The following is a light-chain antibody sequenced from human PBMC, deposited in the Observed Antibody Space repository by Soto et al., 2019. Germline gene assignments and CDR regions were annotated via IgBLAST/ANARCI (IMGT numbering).Light chain of an antibody. Sequence: DIQMTQSPSTLSASVGDRVTITCRASKSISSWLAWYQQKPGQDPKLLIYDASSLESGVPSRCSGSGSGTEFTLTISSLQPDDFANYYCQQYNSLLTFGGGTKVEIK. CDR2: DAS. J-gene: IGKJ4*01. CDR1: KSISSW. CDR3: QQYNSLLT. V-gene: IGKV1-5*01.